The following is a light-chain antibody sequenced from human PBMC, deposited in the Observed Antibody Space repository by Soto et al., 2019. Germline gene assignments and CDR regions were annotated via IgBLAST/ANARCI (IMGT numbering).Light chain of an antibody. CDR1: QGISSY. Sequence: DIQLTQSPSFLSASVGDRVTITCRASQGISSYLAWYQQKAGEAPKLLIYGASTLQSGVPSRFSGSGSGTEFTLTSSSLQPEDFATYCCQHLDGYPLTFGGGTKVEIK. CDR3: QHLDGYPLT. CDR2: GAS. V-gene: IGKV1-9*01. J-gene: IGKJ4*01.